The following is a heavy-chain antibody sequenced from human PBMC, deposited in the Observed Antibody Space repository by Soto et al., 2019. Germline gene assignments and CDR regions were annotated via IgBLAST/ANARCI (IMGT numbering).Heavy chain of an antibody. V-gene: IGHV4-4*07. CDR1: GDSISSYS. J-gene: IGHJ4*02. CDR2: VSPSGHT. CDR3: ARESGENWSYEAY. Sequence: SETLSLTCAVSGDSISSYSWNWIRQTAGRGLEWIGRVSPSGHTQYRSSFETRVTISVDMSTNQFFLELRYVTAADTAVYYCARESGENWSYEAYWGRGTQVTVSS. D-gene: IGHD1-7*01.